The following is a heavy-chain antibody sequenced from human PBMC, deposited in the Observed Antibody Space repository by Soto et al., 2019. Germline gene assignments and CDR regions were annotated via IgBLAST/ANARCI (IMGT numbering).Heavy chain of an antibody. D-gene: IGHD3-10*01. CDR1: GFSLSTNGVG. CDR3: AYSIDYYGSGSYHF. J-gene: IGHJ4*02. CDR2: IYWDDDE. Sequence: QITLKESGPTLVKPTQTLTLTCTFSGFSLSTNGVGVGWIRQPPGKALEWLALIYWDDDERYSPSLKSRLTVTKATSKNQVVLTMSNMDPVDTATYYCAYSIDYYGSGSYHFWGQGTLVTVSS. V-gene: IGHV2-5*02.